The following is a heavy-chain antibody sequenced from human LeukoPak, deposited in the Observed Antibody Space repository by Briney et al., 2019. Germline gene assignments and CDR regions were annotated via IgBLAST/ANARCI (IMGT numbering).Heavy chain of an antibody. V-gene: IGHV3-21*01. CDR2: ISSSSSYI. J-gene: IGHJ3*02. CDR1: GFTVSSNY. CDR3: ARVRRVGGPYDAFDI. Sequence: GGSLRLSCAASGFTVSSNYMSWVRQAPGKGLEWVSSISSSSSYIYYADSVKGRFTISRDNAKNSLYLQMNSLRAEDTAVYYCARVRRVGGPYDAFDIWGQGTMVTVSS. D-gene: IGHD3-16*01.